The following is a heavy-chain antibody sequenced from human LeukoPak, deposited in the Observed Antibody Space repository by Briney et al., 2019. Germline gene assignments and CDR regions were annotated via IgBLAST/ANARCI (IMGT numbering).Heavy chain of an antibody. CDR3: ARGHSSGYLALGADFDY. CDR1: GGSISSGGYY. J-gene: IGHJ4*02. V-gene: IGHV4-31*03. Sequence: SETLSLTCTVSGGSISSGGYYWSWIRQHPGKGLEWIGYIYYSGSTYYNPSLKSRVTISVDTSKNQFSLKLSSVTAADTAVYYCARGHSSGYLALGADFDYWGQGTLVTVSS. CDR2: IYYSGST. D-gene: IGHD3-22*01.